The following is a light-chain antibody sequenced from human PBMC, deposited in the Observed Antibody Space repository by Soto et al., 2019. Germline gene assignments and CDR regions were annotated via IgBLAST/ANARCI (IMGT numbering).Light chain of an antibody. CDR2: DAS. J-gene: IGKJ1*01. Sequence: IVMTQSPATLSVSPGDRATLSCRASQSVDNDLAWYQQKPGQPPRLLIYDASTRATGIPARFSGSGSGADLTLTISSLEPEDFAVYYCQQRADWPWTFGQGTKVDIK. CDR1: QSVDND. CDR3: QQRADWPWT. V-gene: IGKV3-11*01.